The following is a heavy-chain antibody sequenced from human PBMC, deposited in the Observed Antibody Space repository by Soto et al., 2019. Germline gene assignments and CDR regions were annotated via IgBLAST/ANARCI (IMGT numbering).Heavy chain of an antibody. V-gene: IGHV3-9*01. CDR1: GFTFDDYA. Sequence: LRLSCAASGFTFDDYAMHWVRQAPGKGLEWVSGISWNSGSIGYADSVKGRFTISRDNAKNSLYLQMNSLRAEDTALYYCAKDGGEYYDSSGYLDYWGQGTLVTVSS. CDR3: AKDGGEYYDSSGYLDY. CDR2: ISWNSGSI. J-gene: IGHJ4*02. D-gene: IGHD3-22*01.